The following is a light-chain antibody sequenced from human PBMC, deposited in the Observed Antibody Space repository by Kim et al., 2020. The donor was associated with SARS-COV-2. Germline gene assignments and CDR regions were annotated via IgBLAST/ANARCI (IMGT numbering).Light chain of an antibody. V-gene: IGLV3-19*01. CDR1: SLKNYY. Sequence: SSELTQDPAVSVALGQTVRLTCHGDSLKNYYSTWYPHRPGQAPLLVLYSTSHPPSRIPVPFSCSPSGNPASFSLPRAQADDAADYFFSSLDRLCSLVVFG. J-gene: IGLJ1*01. CDR2: STS. CDR3: SSLDRLCSLVV.